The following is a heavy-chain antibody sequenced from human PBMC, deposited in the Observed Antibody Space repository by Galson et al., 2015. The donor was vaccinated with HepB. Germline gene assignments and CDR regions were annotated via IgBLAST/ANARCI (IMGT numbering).Heavy chain of an antibody. D-gene: IGHD2-21*01. CDR1: GFTFSSYV. CDR3: AKDLADSYAFDI. Sequence: SLRLSCAASGFTFSSYVMSWVRQAPGKGLEWVSAVSGSGGSTYYADSVKGRFTISRDNSKNTLYLQMNSLRAEDTAVYYCAKDLADSYAFDIWGQGTMVTVSS. V-gene: IGHV3-23*01. CDR2: VSGSGGST. J-gene: IGHJ3*02.